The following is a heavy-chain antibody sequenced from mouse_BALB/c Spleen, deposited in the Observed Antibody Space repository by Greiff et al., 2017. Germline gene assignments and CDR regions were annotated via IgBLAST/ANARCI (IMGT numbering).Heavy chain of an antibody. CDR2: ISNGGGST. CDR1: GFTFSSYT. Sequence: EVQRVESGGGLVQPGGSLKLSCAASGFTFSSYTMSWVRQTPEKRLEWVAYISNGGGSTYYPDTVKGRFTISRDNAKNTLYLQMSSLKSEDTAMYDCERGGLRDPWFAYWGQGTLVTVSA. V-gene: IGHV5-12-2*01. CDR3: ERGGLRDPWFAY. D-gene: IGHD2-4*01. J-gene: IGHJ3*01.